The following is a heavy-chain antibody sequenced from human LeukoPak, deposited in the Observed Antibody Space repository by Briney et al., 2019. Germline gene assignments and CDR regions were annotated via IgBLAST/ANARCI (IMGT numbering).Heavy chain of an antibody. CDR1: GGSISSSNW. J-gene: IGHJ4*02. Sequence: PSETLSLTCAVSGGSISSSNWGSWVRQPPGKGLEWIGEIYHSGSTNYNPSLKSRVTISVDKSKNQFSLKLSSVTAADTAVYYCARDRKYSSGEPRFDYWGQGTLVTVSS. V-gene: IGHV4-4*02. D-gene: IGHD6-19*01. CDR2: IYHSGST. CDR3: ARDRKYSSGEPRFDY.